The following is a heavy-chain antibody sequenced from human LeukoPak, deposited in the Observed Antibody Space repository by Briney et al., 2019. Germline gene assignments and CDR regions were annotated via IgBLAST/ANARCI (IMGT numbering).Heavy chain of an antibody. V-gene: IGHV3-23*01. CDR2: ISDSGGTT. CDR1: GFTFSSYA. J-gene: IGHJ4*02. CDR3: APYCSGGSCYLFDY. D-gene: IGHD2-15*01. Sequence: PGGSLRLSCAASGFTFSSYAMGWVRQAPGKGLERVSGISDSGGTTYYADSVKGRFTISRDHSKNTLYLQMNSLRAEDTAFYYCAPYCSGGSCYLFDYWGQGTLVTVSS.